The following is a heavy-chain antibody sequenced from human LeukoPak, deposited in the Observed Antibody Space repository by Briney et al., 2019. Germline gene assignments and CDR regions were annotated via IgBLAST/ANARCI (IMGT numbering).Heavy chain of an antibody. CDR1: GFIFSTYG. D-gene: IGHD6-19*01. J-gene: IGHJ4*02. Sequence: GGSLRLSCEASGFIFSTYGMHWVRQAPGKGLEWVAVIWYDGSNKYYADSVKGRFTISRDNSKNTLYLQMSSLRAEDTAVYYCVREKSGYTNGWYLFDYWGQGTLVTVSA. CDR3: VREKSGYTNGWYLFDY. CDR2: IWYDGSNK. V-gene: IGHV3-33*01.